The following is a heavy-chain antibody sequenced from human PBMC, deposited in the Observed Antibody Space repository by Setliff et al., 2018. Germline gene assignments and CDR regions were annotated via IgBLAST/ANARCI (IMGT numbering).Heavy chain of an antibody. Sequence: ASVKVSCKASGYTFTTYAISWMRQAPGQGLEYMGWINTNTGNPSYAQGFTGRFVFSLDTSVSTAYLQISSLKPEDTAVYYCARATRFGTIKYRGDYYMDVWGKGTTVTVS. CDR3: ARATRFGTIKYRGDYYMDV. CDR2: INTNTGNP. J-gene: IGHJ6*03. D-gene: IGHD3-10*01. V-gene: IGHV7-4-1*02. CDR1: GYTFTTYA.